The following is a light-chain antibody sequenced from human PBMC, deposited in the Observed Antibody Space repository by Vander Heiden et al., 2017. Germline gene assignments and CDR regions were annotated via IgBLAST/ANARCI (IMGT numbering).Light chain of an antibody. CDR1: QSLLHSNGYNY. CDR2: LGS. Sequence: DIVMTQSPLSLPVTPGEPASISCRSGQSLLHSNGYNYLDWYLQKPGQSPQLLIYLGSSRASGVPDRFSGSGSGTDFTLKISRVEAEDVGLYYCMQALQTPPTFGQGTKLEIK. CDR3: MQALQTPPT. J-gene: IGKJ2*01. V-gene: IGKV2-28*01.